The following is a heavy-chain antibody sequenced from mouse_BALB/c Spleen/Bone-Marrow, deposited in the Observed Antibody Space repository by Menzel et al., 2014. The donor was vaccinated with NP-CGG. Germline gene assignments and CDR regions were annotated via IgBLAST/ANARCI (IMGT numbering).Heavy chain of an antibody. D-gene: IGHD4-1*01. J-gene: IGHJ4*01. CDR3: ARWEYYAMDY. Sequence: EVQLQQSGAEPVKPGASVKLSCTASGFNIKDTYMHWVKQRPEQGLERIGRIDPANGNTKYDPKFQGKATITADTSSNTAYLQLSSLTSEDTAVYYCARWEYYAMDYWGQGTSVTVSS. CDR2: IDPANGNT. CDR1: GFNIKDTY. V-gene: IGHV14-3*02.